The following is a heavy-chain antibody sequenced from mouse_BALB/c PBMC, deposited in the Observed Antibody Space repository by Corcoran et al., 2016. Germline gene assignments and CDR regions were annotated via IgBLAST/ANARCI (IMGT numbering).Heavy chain of an antibody. CDR2: INTYTGEP. CDR3: ARWLLRYYAMDY. V-gene: IGHV9-1*02. CDR1: GYTFTNYG. J-gene: IGHJ4*01. Sequence: QIPLVQSGPELKKPGETVKISCKASGYTFTNYGLNWVKQAPGKGLKWMGWINTYTGEPTYADDFKGRFAFSLDTSASTAYLQINNLKNEDMATYFCARWLLRYYAMDYWGQGTSVTVS. D-gene: IGHD2-3*01.